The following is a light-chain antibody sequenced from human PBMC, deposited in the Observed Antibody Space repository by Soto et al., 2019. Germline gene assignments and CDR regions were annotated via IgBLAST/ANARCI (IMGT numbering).Light chain of an antibody. CDR2: EVS. V-gene: IGLV2-14*01. CDR1: SSDVGAYNY. CDR3: SSYTSSSPVV. Sequence: QSALTQPASVSGSPGQSITISCTGTSSDVGAYNYVSWYQRHPGKAPKLMIYEVSNRPSGVSNRFSGSKSGNTASLTISGLQAEDEADYYCSSYTSSSPVVFGGGTKLTVL. J-gene: IGLJ2*01.